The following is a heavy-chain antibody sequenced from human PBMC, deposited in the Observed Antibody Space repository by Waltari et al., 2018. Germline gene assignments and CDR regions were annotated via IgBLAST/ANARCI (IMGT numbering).Heavy chain of an antibody. CDR2: ISQDGNEI. Sequence: QLVQSGGGLVQPGGSLRLSWAGSGGTVSHHWMNWVRQAPGKGLEWVAHISQDGNEIYYVDSAKGRFTISRDTGRNSLYVQMNSLRVEDTAVYYCTAGGHFWGQGTLVTVSS. D-gene: IGHD3-16*01. J-gene: IGHJ4*02. CDR3: TAGGHF. CDR1: GGTVSHHW. V-gene: IGHV3-7*01.